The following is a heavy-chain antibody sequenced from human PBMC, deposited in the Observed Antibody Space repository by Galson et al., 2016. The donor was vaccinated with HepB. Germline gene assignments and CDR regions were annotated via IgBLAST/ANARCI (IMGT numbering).Heavy chain of an antibody. J-gene: IGHJ4*01. CDR3: ARGHYSNARPVHY. CDR2: INPNTGTS. Sequence: SVKVSCKASGYTFSDFYIHWVRQAPGQGLEWMGIINPNTGTSNYALKFQDRVTMTRDTSTASVYMDLTTLTSEDTAVYYCARGHYSNARPVHYWGQGTLVTVSS. V-gene: IGHV1-46*01. CDR1: GYTFSDFY. D-gene: IGHD2-2*01.